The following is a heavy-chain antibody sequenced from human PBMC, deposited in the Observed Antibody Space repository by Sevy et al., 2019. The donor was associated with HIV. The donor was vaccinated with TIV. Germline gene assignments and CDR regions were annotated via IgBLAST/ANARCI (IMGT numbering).Heavy chain of an antibody. CDR3: ARGSPVATITPYYYYGMDV. CDR2: MNPNSGNT. Sequence: ASVKVSCKASGYTFTSYDINWVRQATGQGLEWMGWMNPNSGNTGYAQKFQGRGTMTRNTSISTAYMELSSLRSEDTAVYYCARGSPVATITPYYYYGMDVWGQGTTVTVSS. V-gene: IGHV1-8*01. CDR1: GYTFTSYD. D-gene: IGHD5-12*01. J-gene: IGHJ6*02.